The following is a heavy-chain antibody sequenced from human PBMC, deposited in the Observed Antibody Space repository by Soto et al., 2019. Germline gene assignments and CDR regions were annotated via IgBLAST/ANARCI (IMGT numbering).Heavy chain of an antibody. CDR3: ASNLWELRTAFDY. CDR2: INAGNGNT. J-gene: IGHJ4*02. D-gene: IGHD1-26*01. CDR1: GYTSTSYA. Sequence: GASVKVSCKASGYTSTSYAMHWVRQAPGQRLEWMGWINAGNGNTKYSQKFQGRVTITRDTSASTAYMELSSLRSEDTAVYYCASNLWELRTAFDYWGQGTLVTVSS. V-gene: IGHV1-3*01.